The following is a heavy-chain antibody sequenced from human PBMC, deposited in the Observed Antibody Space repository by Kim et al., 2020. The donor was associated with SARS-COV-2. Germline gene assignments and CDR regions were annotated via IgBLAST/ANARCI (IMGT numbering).Heavy chain of an antibody. V-gene: IGHV4-59*13. J-gene: IGHJ6*01. CDR2: IYYSGST. CDR3: ARMYRQRSTRGEGYYYGMDV. Sequence: SETLSLTCTVSGGSISSYYWSWIRQPPGKGLEWIGYIYYSGSTNYNPSLKSRVTISVDTSKNQFSLKLSSVTAADTAVYYCARMYRQRSTRGEGYYYGMDVWGQGTTVTVSS. D-gene: IGHD3-16*01. CDR1: GGSISSYY.